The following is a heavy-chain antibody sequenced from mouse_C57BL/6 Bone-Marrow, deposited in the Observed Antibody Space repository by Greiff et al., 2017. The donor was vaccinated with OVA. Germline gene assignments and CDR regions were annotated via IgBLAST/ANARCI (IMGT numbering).Heavy chain of an antibody. D-gene: IGHD3-2*02. CDR3: ARESSSGYAYYFDY. Sequence: QVQLKQPGAELVMPGASVKLSCKASGYTFTSYWMHWVKQRPGQGLEWIGEIDPSASYTNYNQKFKGKSTLTVDKSSSTAYMQLSSLTSEDSAVYYCARESSSGYAYYFDYWGQGTTLTVSS. CDR2: IDPSASYT. J-gene: IGHJ2*01. V-gene: IGHV1-69*01. CDR1: GYTFTSYW.